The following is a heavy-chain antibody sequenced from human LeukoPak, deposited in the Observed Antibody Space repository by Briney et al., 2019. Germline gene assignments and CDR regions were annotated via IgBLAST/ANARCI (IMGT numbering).Heavy chain of an antibody. CDR2: IKQDGSEK. CDR3: ARGQGAYAVYYFDY. Sequence: GGSLRLSCAASGFTFSSYWMSWVRQAPGKGLEWVANIKQDGSEKYYVDSVKGRFTISRDNAKNSLYLQMNSLRAEDTAVYYCARGQGAYAVYYFDYWGQGTLVTVSS. D-gene: IGHD2-21*01. CDR1: GFTFSSYW. V-gene: IGHV3-7*01. J-gene: IGHJ4*02.